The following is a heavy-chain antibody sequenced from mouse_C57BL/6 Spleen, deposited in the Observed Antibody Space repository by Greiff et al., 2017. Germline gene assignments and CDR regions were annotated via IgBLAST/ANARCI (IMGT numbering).Heavy chain of an antibody. CDR3: TRERAAQATFAY. CDR2: ISSGGDYI. D-gene: IGHD3-2*02. CDR1: GFTFSSYA. J-gene: IGHJ3*01. V-gene: IGHV5-9-1*02. Sequence: EVKLVESGEGLVKPGGSLKLSCAASGFTFSSYAMSWVRQTPEKRLEWVAYISSGGDYIYYADTVKGRFTISRDNARNTLYLQMSSLKSEDTAMYYCTRERAAQATFAYWGHGPLVTVSA.